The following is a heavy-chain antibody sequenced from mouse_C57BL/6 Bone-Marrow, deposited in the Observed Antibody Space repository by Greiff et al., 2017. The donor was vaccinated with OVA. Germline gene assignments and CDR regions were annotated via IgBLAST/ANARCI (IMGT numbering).Heavy chain of an antibody. CDR2: IDPNSGGT. V-gene: IGHV1-72*01. D-gene: IGHD1-1*01. J-gene: IGHJ4*01. CDR1: GYTFTSYW. CDR3: ARPYYGSPYYAMDY. Sequence: QVQLQQPGAELVKPGASVKLSCKASGYTFTSYWMHWVKQRPGRGLEWIGRIDPNSGGTKYTEKFTSKATLTVDKPSRTAYMQLSSRTSEDSAVYYWARPYYGSPYYAMDYWGQGTSVTVSS.